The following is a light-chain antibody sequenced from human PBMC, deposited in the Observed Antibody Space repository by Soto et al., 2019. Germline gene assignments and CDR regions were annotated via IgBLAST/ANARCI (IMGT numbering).Light chain of an antibody. CDR3: CSDAGGYTHVA. CDR2: DVS. J-gene: IGLJ2*01. Sequence: QSALTQPPSVSGSPGQSVTISCTGTSSDVGRYNYVSWYQQHPGKAPKVKMYDVSQRPSGVPDRFSGSKSGNTASLTISGLQAEDDDDYDGCSDAGGYTHVAFGGGTKLTVL. V-gene: IGLV2-11*01. CDR1: SSDVGRYNY.